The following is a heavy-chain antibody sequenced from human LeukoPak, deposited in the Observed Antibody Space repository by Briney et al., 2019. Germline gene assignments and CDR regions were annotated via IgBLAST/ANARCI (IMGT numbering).Heavy chain of an antibody. Sequence: GGSLRLSCAASGFTFSSHDMHWVRQTTGKGLECVAKIREDGNEKFYVDSVKGRFTISRDNAKNSVYLQMNSLRVEDTAVYFCARDYIGGWNDHWGQGTLVTVSS. D-gene: IGHD3-16*01. CDR2: IREDGNEK. V-gene: IGHV3-7*01. CDR1: GFTFSSHD. J-gene: IGHJ4*02. CDR3: ARDYIGGWNDH.